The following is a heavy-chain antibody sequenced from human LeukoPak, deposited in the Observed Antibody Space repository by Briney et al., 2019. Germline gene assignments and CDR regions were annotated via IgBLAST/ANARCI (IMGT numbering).Heavy chain of an antibody. V-gene: IGHV1-2*02. CDR1: GYTFTGYY. D-gene: IGHD5-24*01. CDR2: INPNSGGT. CDR3: VRDGRWLQLAWDY. Sequence: APVKVSCKASGYTFTGYYMHWVRQAPGQGLEWMGWINPNSGGTNYAQKFQGRVTMTRDTSISTAYMELSRLRSDDTAVYYCVRDGRWLQLAWDYWGQGTLVTVSS. J-gene: IGHJ4*02.